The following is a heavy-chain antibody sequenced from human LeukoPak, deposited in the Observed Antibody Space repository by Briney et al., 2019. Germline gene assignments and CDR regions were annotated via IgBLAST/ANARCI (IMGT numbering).Heavy chain of an antibody. CDR3: AKVRMVRDAFDI. D-gene: IGHD3-10*01. CDR1: GFTFSSYA. CDR2: ISGSGGST. J-gene: IGHJ3*02. V-gene: IGHV3-23*01. Sequence: GGSLRLXCAASGFTFSSYAMSWVRQAPGKGLEWVSAISGSGGSTYYADSVKGRFTISRDNSKNTLYLQMSSLRAEDTAVYYCAKVRMVRDAFDIWGQGTMVTVSS.